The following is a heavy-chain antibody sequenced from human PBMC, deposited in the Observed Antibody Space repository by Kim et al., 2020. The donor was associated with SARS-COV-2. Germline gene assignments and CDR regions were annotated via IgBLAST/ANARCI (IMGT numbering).Heavy chain of an antibody. J-gene: IGHJ4*02. Sequence: SETLSLTCTVSGGSISSSSYCWGWIRQPPGKGLEWIGSIYYSGSTYYNPSLKSRVTISVDTSKNQFSLKLSSVTAADTAVYYCARQNPRGMTTVTTRRYLYYFDYWGQGTLVTVSS. CDR2: IYYSGST. D-gene: IGHD4-17*01. CDR3: ARQNPRGMTTVTTRRYLYYFDY. V-gene: IGHV4-39*01. CDR1: GGSISSSSYC.